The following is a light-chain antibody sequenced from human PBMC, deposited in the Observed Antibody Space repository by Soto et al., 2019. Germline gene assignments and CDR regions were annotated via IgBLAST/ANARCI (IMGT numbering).Light chain of an antibody. J-gene: IGLJ3*02. CDR1: SSNIGAVYD. CDR2: GNS. CDR3: QSYDSSLSGWV. V-gene: IGLV1-40*01. Sequence: QSVLTQLPSVSGAPGQRVTISCTGSSSNIGAVYDVHWYQQLPGTAPKLLIYGNSNRPSGVPDRFSGSKSGTSASLAITGLQAEDEADYYCQSYDSSLSGWVFGGGTQLTVL.